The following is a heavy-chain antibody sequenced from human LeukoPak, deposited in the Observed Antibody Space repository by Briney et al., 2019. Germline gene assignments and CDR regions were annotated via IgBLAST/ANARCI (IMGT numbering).Heavy chain of an antibody. CDR1: GFTFSSYG. D-gene: IGHD2-2*01. Sequence: PGGSLRLSCAAAGFTFSSYGMHWVRQAPGKGLEWVAVIWYEGSNKYYADSGKGRFTISRDNSKNTLYLQMNSLRAEDTAVYYCARDRACSSTSCHTNWFDPWGQGTLVTVSS. J-gene: IGHJ5*02. V-gene: IGHV3-33*01. CDR2: IWYEGSNK. CDR3: ARDRACSSTSCHTNWFDP.